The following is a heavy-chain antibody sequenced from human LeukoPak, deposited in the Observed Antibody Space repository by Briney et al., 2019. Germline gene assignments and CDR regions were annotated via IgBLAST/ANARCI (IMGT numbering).Heavy chain of an antibody. CDR1: GGSISSSSYY. V-gene: IGHV4-39*07. D-gene: IGHD3-10*01. J-gene: IGHJ6*03. CDR2: IYYSGST. CDR3: ARGSGSYRYVDV. Sequence: SETLSLTCTVAGGSISSSSYYWGWIRQPPGKGLEWIGSIYYSGSTYYNPSLKSRVTISVDTSKNQFSLKPSSVTAADTAVYYRARGSGSYRYVDVWGKGTTVTVSS.